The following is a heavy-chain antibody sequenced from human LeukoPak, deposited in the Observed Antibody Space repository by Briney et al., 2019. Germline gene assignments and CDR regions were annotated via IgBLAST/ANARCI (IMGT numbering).Heavy chain of an antibody. J-gene: IGHJ4*02. CDR3: AKDQITMVRGIIDC. CDR1: GFTFSSYA. V-gene: IGHV3-23*01. Sequence: PGGSLRLSCAASGFTFSSYALNWVRQAPGKGLEWVSTISGSGGTTYYADSVKGRFTISRDNSKNTLYLQMNSLRAEDTAVYYCAKDQITMVRGIIDCWGQGTLVTVSS. CDR2: ISGSGGTT. D-gene: IGHD3-10*01.